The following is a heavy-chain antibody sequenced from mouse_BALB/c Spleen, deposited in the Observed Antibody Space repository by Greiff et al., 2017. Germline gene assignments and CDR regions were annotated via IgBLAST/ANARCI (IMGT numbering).Heavy chain of an antibody. CDR2: FYPGSGSI. CDR3: ARHEDYYGRSYGAMDY. CDR1: GYTFTEYI. J-gene: IGHJ4*01. Sequence: QVQLQQSGAELVKPGASVMLSCKASGYTFTEYIIHWVKQRSGQGLEWIGWFYPGSGSIKYNEKFKDKATLTADKSSSTVYMELSRLTSEDSAVYFCARHEDYYGRSYGAMDYWGQGTSVTVSS. V-gene: IGHV1-62-2*01. D-gene: IGHD1-1*01.